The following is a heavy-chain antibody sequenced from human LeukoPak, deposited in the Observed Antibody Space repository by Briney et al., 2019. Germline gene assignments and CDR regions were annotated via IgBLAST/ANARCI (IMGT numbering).Heavy chain of an antibody. CDR3: AKDSYYYDSSAYTL. J-gene: IGHJ4*02. D-gene: IGHD3-22*01. V-gene: IGHV3-30*18. CDR1: GFTFRTYS. Sequence: GGSLRLSCAASGFTFRTYSIHWVRQAPGKGLEWVTVVSADGRTQLYSDSVKGRFTVSRDNSLNTLHLQMNSLRAEDTAVYYCAKDSYYYDSSAYTLWGQGTLVTVSS. CDR2: VSADGRTQ.